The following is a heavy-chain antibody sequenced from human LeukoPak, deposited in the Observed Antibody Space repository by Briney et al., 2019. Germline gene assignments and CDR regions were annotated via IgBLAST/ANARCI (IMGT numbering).Heavy chain of an antibody. V-gene: IGHV3-11*01. CDR2: ISSSGSTI. CDR1: GFTFSDYY. D-gene: IGHD1-26*01. CDR3: VRDRGTYRPIDY. J-gene: IGHJ4*02. Sequence: GGSLRLSCAASGFTFSDYYMSWIRQAPGKGLEWVSYISSSGSTIYYADTVKGRFTISRDNAQNSLYLQMNSLRAEDTAIYYCVRDRGTYRPIDYWGQGTLVTVSS.